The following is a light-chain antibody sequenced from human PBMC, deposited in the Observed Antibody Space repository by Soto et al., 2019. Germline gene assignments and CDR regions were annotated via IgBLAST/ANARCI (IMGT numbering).Light chain of an antibody. J-gene: IGKJ1*01. V-gene: IGKV2-28*01. Sequence: DIVMTQSPLSLPVTPGEPASISCRSSQSLLHSNGYTFLDWCLQKPGQSPQLLIYLGSIRASGVPDRFSGSGSGTHFTLKISRVEAEDVGVYYCMQALQAWTFGQGTKVEIK. CDR2: LGS. CDR1: QSLLHSNGYTF. CDR3: MQALQAWT.